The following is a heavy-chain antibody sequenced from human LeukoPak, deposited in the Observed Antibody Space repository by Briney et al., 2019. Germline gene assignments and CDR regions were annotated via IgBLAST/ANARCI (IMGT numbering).Heavy chain of an antibody. J-gene: IGHJ4*02. CDR1: GYTFTGYY. V-gene: IGHV1-2*02. CDR3: ARAQRGLRYCSGGSCYRFDY. CDR2: INPNSGGT. D-gene: IGHD2-15*01. Sequence: ASVKVSCKASGYTFTGYYMHWVRQAPGQGLEWMGWINPNSGGTNYAQKFQGRVTMTRDTSISTAYMELSRPRSDDTAVYYCARAQRGLRYCSGGSCYRFDYWGQGTLVTVSS.